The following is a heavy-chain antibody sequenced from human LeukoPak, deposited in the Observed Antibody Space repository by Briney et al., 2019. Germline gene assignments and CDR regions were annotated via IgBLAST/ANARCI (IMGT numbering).Heavy chain of an antibody. D-gene: IGHD1-1*01. J-gene: IGHJ3*02. V-gene: IGHV5-51*01. Sequence: GESLKISCKGSGYRFTSYWIGWVRQMPGKGLEWMGIIYPGDSDTRYSPSFQGQVTISADKSISTAYLQWSSLKASDTAMYYCARRKAETTDAFDIWGQGTMVTVSS. CDR3: ARRKAETTDAFDI. CDR1: GYRFTSYW. CDR2: IYPGDSDT.